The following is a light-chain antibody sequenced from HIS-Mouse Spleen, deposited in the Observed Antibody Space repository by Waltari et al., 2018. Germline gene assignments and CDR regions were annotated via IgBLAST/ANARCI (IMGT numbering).Light chain of an antibody. CDR2: KAS. J-gene: IGKJ1*01. CDR3: QQYNSYCWT. V-gene: IGKV1-5*03. CDR1: QSISSW. Sequence: DIQMTQSPSTLSASVGDRVTITCRASQSISSWLAWYQQKPGKAPKLLIYKASSLESGVPSRFSGSGSGTEFTITISSLQPDDFATYYCQQYNSYCWTFGQGTKVEIK.